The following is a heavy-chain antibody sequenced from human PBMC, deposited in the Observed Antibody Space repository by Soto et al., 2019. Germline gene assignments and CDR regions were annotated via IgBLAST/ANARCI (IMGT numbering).Heavy chain of an antibody. Sequence: QVQLVQSGAEVKKPGSSVKVSCKASGGAFDSYIVSWVRQAPGQGLEWMGRIIPMFGITNYAQKFHDRVTITADKSTSTAYMGLSSLRSEDTAIYYGARDRVLNNAALGMAYWGQGTLVTVSS. CDR2: IIPMFGIT. V-gene: IGHV1-69*08. CDR3: ARDRVLNNAALGMAY. J-gene: IGHJ4*02. CDR1: GGAFDSYI. D-gene: IGHD6-13*01.